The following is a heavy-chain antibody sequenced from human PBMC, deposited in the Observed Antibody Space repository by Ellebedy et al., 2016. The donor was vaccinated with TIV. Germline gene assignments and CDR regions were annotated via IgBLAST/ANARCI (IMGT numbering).Heavy chain of an antibody. J-gene: IGHJ4*02. CDR2: ISRSTNNT. CDR1: GFTFSNSG. Sequence: GGSLRLXXAVSGFTFSNSGMSWVRQAPGKGLEWVSGISRSTNNTHYGDSVRGRFTMSRDISKNTLFLQMNSLRLEDTAVYYCTKDSSWDHAYWGQGTLVTVSS. V-gene: IGHV3-23*01. D-gene: IGHD1-26*01. CDR3: TKDSSWDHAY.